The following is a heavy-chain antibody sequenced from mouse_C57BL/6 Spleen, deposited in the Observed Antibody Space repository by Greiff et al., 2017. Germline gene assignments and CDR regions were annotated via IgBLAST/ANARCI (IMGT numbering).Heavy chain of an antibody. Sequence: EVKVVESGEGLVKPGGSLKLSCAASGFTFSSYAMSWVRQTPEKRLEWVAYISSGGDYIYYADTVKGRFTISRDNARNTLYLQMSSLKSEDTAMYYCTRDGGFYYYGKYAYWGQGTLVTVSA. CDR3: TRDGGFYYYGKYAY. J-gene: IGHJ3*01. D-gene: IGHD1-1*01. CDR1: GFTFSSYA. V-gene: IGHV5-9-1*02. CDR2: ISSGGDYI.